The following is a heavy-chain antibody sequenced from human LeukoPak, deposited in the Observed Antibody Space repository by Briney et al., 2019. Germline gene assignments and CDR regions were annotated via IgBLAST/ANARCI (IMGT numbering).Heavy chain of an antibody. V-gene: IGHV4-31*03. D-gene: IGHD5-18*01. J-gene: IGHJ5*02. Sequence: SQTLSLTCTVSGGSISSGGYYWSWIRQHPGKGLEWIGYIYYSGSTYYNPSLKSRVTISVDTSKNQLSLKLSSVTAADTAVYYCARKYSYGYYEGVFWFDPWGQGTLVTVSS. CDR2: IYYSGST. CDR1: GGSISSGGYY. CDR3: ARKYSYGYYEGVFWFDP.